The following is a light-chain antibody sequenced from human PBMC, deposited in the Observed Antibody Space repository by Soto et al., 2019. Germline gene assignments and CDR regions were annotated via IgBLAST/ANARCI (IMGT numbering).Light chain of an antibody. Sequence: EIVMTQSPATLSVSPGERATLSCRASQSVSIKLAWYQQRPGQVPRLLIYGGSSRATGIPDRFSGSGSGTDFTLAISRLEPEDFAVYYCQQYEGSPLTFGGGTKVDIK. CDR1: QSVSIK. CDR2: GGS. V-gene: IGKV3-20*01. J-gene: IGKJ4*01. CDR3: QQYEGSPLT.